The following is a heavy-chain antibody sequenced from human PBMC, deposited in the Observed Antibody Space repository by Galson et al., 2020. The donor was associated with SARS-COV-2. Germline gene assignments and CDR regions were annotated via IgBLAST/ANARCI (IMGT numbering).Heavy chain of an antibody. Sequence: ETSQTLSLTCSISGGSLCSGGYFWSWIRQHPAKGLEWIGYIYYSGSTYYNPSLKSRVTLSADSSKNQFSMKLNSVTAADTALYYCVRHNSSWTPRFDYWGQGTLVTVSS. CDR3: VRHNSSWTPRFDY. D-gene: IGHD6-13*01. V-gene: IGHV4-31*03. J-gene: IGHJ4*02. CDR2: IYYSGST. CDR1: GGSLCSGGYF.